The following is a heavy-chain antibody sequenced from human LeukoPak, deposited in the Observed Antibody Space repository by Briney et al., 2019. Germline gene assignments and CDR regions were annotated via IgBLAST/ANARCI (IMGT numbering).Heavy chain of an antibody. D-gene: IGHD1-26*01. CDR1: GYTFNNFG. CDR2: ISAWDGET. CDR3: ARDKVIARANTPNWFDP. V-gene: IGHV1-18*01. Sequence: ASVKVSCKASGYTFNNFGISWVRQAPGQGLEWMGWISAWDGETNYEQKFQGRVTMTTDTSTSTAYMELRRLRSDDTAMYYCARDKVIARANTPNWFDPWGQGTLVTVSS. J-gene: IGHJ5*02.